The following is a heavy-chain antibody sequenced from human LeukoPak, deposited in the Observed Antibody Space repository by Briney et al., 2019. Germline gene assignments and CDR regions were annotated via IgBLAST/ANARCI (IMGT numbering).Heavy chain of an antibody. CDR1: GYTFTSYG. Sequence: SVKVSCKASGYTFTSYGISWVRQAPGQGLEWMGGIIPIFGTANYAQKFQGRVTITTDESTSTAYMELSSLRSEDTAVYYCARALITMVRGVIPLYYFDYWGQGTLVTVSS. CDR2: IIPIFGTA. D-gene: IGHD3-10*01. CDR3: ARALITMVRGVIPLYYFDY. V-gene: IGHV1-69*05. J-gene: IGHJ4*02.